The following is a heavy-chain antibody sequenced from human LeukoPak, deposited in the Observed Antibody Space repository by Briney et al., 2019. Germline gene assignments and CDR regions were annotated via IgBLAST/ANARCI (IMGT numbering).Heavy chain of an antibody. Sequence: PGGSLRLSCAASGFTFSSYAMSWVRQAPGKGLEWVSAISGSGGSTYYADSVKGRFTISRDNSKNTLYLQMNSLRAEDTAVYYCAKSEYSSSWIPLGYWGQGTLVTVSS. J-gene: IGHJ4*02. D-gene: IGHD6-13*01. V-gene: IGHV3-23*01. CDR2: ISGSGGST. CDR3: AKSEYSSSWIPLGY. CDR1: GFTFSSYA.